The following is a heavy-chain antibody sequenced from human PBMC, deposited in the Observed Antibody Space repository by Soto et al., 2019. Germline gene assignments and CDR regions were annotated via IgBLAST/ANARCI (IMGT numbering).Heavy chain of an antibody. J-gene: IGHJ6*02. CDR1: GYSLTSYY. Sequence: QVQLVQSGAEVKKPGASVKVSCKASGYSLTSYYMHWVRQAPGQGLEWMGIINPSGGSTSYAQKFQGRVTMTMDTSTSTVYMELSSLRSEDTAAYYCASEYSSSSRYGMDVWGQGTTVTVSS. CDR2: INPSGGST. V-gene: IGHV1-46*01. CDR3: ASEYSSSSRYGMDV. D-gene: IGHD6-6*01.